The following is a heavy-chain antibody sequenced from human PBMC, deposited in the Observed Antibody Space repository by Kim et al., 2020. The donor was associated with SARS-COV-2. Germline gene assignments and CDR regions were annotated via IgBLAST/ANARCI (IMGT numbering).Heavy chain of an antibody. CDR1: GFTFSSYA. J-gene: IGHJ5*02. V-gene: IGHV3-30*04. CDR2: ISYDGSNK. CDR3: ARGTRTAGYWFDP. Sequence: GGSLRLSCAASGFTFSSYAMHWVRQAPGKGLEWVAVISYDGSNKYYADSVKGRFTISRDNSKNTLYLQMNSLRAEDTAVYYCARGTRTAGYWFDPWGQGTLVTVSS. D-gene: IGHD1-1*01.